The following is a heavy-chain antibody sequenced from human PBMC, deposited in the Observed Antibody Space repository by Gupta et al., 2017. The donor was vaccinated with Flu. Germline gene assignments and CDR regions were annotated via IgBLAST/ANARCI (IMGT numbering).Heavy chain of an antibody. CDR2: IYYSGST. CDR1: DGSINNYY. D-gene: IGHD4-4*01. J-gene: IGHJ4*02. V-gene: IGHV4-59*08. Sequence: QVQLQESGPGLVKPSETLSLTCTVSDGSINNYYWSWIRQPPGKGLEWIGYIYYSGSTNYNPSLEGRVSISVDRSKNQFSLKLSSLTAADTAMYYCARLGDYSTFDYWGQGTLVTVSS. CDR3: ARLGDYSTFDY.